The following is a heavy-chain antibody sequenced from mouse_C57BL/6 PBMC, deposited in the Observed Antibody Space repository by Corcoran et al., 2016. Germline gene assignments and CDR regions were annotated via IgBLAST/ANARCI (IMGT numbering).Heavy chain of an antibody. CDR1: GYTYTSYE. Sequence: QVLLQQPGPEQVKTVASVMLSCKASGYTYTSYELNWVKQRPGQGLEWIGWIYPRDGSTKYNEKFNGKGTLTVETSSSTTYMELHSLTSEDSAVYFCARPITTGFDYWGQGTTLTVSS. V-gene: IGHV1-85*01. CDR3: ARPITTGFDY. CDR2: IYPRDGST. J-gene: IGHJ2*01. D-gene: IGHD1-2*01.